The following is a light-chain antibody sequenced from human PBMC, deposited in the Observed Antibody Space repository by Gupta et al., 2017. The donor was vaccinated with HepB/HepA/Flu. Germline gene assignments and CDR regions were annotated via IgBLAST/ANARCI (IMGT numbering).Light chain of an antibody. CDR3: QQAFSFPLT. CDR1: QGLAGW. CDR2: AAS. V-gene: IGKV1D-12*01. Sequence: DIQMTQSPSSVSASVGDRVTISCRRSQGLAGWLDWYQQKPGKAPKLLIYAASSLQSGVPSRFSGSGSGTDFTLTISSLQPEDFATYYCQQAFSFPLTVGGGTKVGIK. J-gene: IGKJ4*01.